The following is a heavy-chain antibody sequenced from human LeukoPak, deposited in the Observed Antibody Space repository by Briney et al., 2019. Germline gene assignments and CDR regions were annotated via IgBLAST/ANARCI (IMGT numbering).Heavy chain of an antibody. V-gene: IGHV3-53*01. CDR3: ARVLRRNASDI. Sequence: PGGSLRLSCAASGFTFSSYSMNWVRQAPGKGLEWVSVIYSGGSTYYADSVKGRFTISRDNSKNTLYLQMNSLRAEDTAVYYCARVLRRNASDIWGQGTMVTVSS. J-gene: IGHJ3*02. CDR1: GFTFSSYS. D-gene: IGHD2-15*01. CDR2: IYSGGST.